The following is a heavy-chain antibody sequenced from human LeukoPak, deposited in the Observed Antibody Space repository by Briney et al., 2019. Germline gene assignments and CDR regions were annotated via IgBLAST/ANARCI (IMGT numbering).Heavy chain of an antibody. CDR2: IYYSGST. CDR1: GDSISSFY. D-gene: IGHD3-3*01. CDR3: ARAGGSDFWCTAYYYYMDV. J-gene: IGHJ6*03. V-gene: IGHV4-59*01. Sequence: SETLSLTCTVSGDSISSFYWSWIRQSPGKGLEWIGYIYYSGSTNYNPSLKSRVTISVDRSKNQFSLKLTSVTAADTAVYYCARAGGSDFWCTAYYYYMDVWGKGTTVTVSS.